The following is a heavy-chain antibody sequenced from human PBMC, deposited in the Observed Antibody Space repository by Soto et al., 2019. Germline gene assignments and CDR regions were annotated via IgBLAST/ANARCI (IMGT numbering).Heavy chain of an antibody. CDR3: ARDGPLKVVVVPAAIFDY. CDR2: ISAYNGNT. J-gene: IGHJ4*02. Sequence: ASVKVSCKASGYTFTSYGISWVRQAPGQGLEWMGWISAYNGNTNYAQKLQGRVTMTTDTSTSTAYMELRSLRSDDTAVYYCARDGPLKVVVVPAAIFDYWGQGTLVTVSS. V-gene: IGHV1-18*01. CDR1: GYTFTSYG. D-gene: IGHD2-2*01.